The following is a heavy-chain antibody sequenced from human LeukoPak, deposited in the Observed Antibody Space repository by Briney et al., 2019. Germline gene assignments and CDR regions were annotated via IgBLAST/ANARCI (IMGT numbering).Heavy chain of an antibody. D-gene: IGHD3-10*01. J-gene: IGHJ4*02. V-gene: IGHV3-23*01. Sequence: GGSLRLSCAASGFTFSSYTMNWVRQAPGKGLEWVSVISGSDDSTYYADSVKGRFTISRDNSKDTPYLQMNSLRGDDTAVYYCARAAMVRGVDYFDSWGQGTLVTVSS. CDR2: ISGSDDST. CDR3: ARAAMVRGVDYFDS. CDR1: GFTFSSYT.